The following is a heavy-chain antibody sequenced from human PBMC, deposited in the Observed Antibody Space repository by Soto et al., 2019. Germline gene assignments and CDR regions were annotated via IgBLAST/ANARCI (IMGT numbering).Heavy chain of an antibody. CDR3: ARGAQQLVQDYYYYGMDF. Sequence: SETLSLTCAVYGGSFSGYYWSWIRQPPGKGLEWIGEINHSGGTNYNPSLKSRVTISVDTSKNQFSLKLSSVTAADTAVYYCARGAQQLVQDYYYYGMDFSGQGTTVTVSS. CDR2: INHSGGT. V-gene: IGHV4-34*01. CDR1: GGSFSGYY. J-gene: IGHJ6*02. D-gene: IGHD6-13*01.